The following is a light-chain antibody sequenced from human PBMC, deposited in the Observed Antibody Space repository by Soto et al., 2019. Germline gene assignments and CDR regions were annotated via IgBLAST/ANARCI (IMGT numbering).Light chain of an antibody. Sequence: EIVMTQSPATLSVSPGERVTLSCRASQSVSSNLAWYQQKPGQAPRLLIYGASTRATGIPARFSGSGSGTEFTLTISNLQSEDFAVYYCQQYNNWPPRTTFGQGTKVEIK. CDR2: GAS. J-gene: IGKJ1*01. CDR3: QQYNNWPPRTT. CDR1: QSVSSN. V-gene: IGKV3-15*01.